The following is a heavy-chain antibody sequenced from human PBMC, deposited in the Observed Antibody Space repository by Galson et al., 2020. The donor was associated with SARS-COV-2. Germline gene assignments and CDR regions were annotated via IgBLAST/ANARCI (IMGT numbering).Heavy chain of an antibody. Sequence: ASVKVSCKASGYTFTGYYMHWVRQAPGQGLEWMGWINPNSGGTNYAQKFQGRVTMTRDTSISTAYMELSRLRSDDTAVYYCARVGATTRFYYYGMDVWGQGTTVTVSS. CDR1: GYTFTGYY. D-gene: IGHD1-26*01. CDR3: ARVGATTRFYYYGMDV. J-gene: IGHJ6*02. CDR2: INPNSGGT. V-gene: IGHV1-2*02.